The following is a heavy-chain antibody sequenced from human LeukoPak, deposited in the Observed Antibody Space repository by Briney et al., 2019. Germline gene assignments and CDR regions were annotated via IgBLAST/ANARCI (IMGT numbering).Heavy chain of an antibody. CDR2: INHSGST. CDR3: ARGGPRGAYYYYYYYMDV. J-gene: IGHJ6*03. V-gene: IGHV4-34*01. CDR1: GGSLSGYY. D-gene: IGHD3-10*01. Sequence: PSETLSLTCAVYGGSLSGYYWSWIRQPPGKGLEWIGEINHSGSTNYNSSLKSRVTISVDTSKNQFSLKLSSVTAADTAVYYCARGGPRGAYYYYYYYMDVWGKGTTVTVSS.